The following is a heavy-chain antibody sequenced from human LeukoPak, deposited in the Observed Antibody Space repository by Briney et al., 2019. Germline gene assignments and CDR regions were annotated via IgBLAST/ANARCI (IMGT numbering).Heavy chain of an antibody. D-gene: IGHD6-19*01. Sequence: GGSLRLSCAASGFTFSSYGMHWVRQAPGQGLEWMGWINPNSGGTNYAQKFQGRVTMTRDTSISTAYMELSRLRSDDTAVYYCARDSGSGWYDFDYWGQGTLVTVSS. V-gene: IGHV1-2*02. CDR1: GFTFSSYG. J-gene: IGHJ4*02. CDR3: ARDSGSGWYDFDY. CDR2: INPNSGGT.